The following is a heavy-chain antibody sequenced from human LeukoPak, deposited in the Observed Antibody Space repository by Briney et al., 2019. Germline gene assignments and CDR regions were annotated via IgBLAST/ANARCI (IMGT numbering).Heavy chain of an antibody. CDR3: ARDGTYYDFWSGFYWLDY. D-gene: IGHD3-3*01. V-gene: IGHV3-7*01. Sequence: GGSLRLSCAASGFIFSSYWMSWVRQAPGKGLEWVANIKQDGSEKYYVDSVKGRFTISRDNAKNSLYLQMISLRAKGMAVYYCARDGTYYDFWSGFYWLDYWGQGTLVTVSS. CDR2: IKQDGSEK. CDR1: GFIFSSYW. J-gene: IGHJ4*02.